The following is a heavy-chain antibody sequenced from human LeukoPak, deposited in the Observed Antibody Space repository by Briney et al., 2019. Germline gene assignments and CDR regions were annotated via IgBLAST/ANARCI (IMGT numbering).Heavy chain of an antibody. CDR3: ARHIQNYYDSSGYFEGHSDY. V-gene: IGHV5-51*01. D-gene: IGHD3-22*01. CDR2: IYPGDSNI. Sequence: GESLKISCKASGYSFTSYWIAWVRQMPGKGLEWMAIIYPGDSNIRYSPSFQGQVTISADKSISTAYLQWSSLKASDTAMYYCARHIQNYYDSSGYFEGHSDYWGQGTLVTVSS. J-gene: IGHJ4*02. CDR1: GYSFTSYW.